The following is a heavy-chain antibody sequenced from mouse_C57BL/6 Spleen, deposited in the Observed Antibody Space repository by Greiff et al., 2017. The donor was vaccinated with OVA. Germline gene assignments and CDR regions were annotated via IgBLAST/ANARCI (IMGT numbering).Heavy chain of an antibody. D-gene: IGHD4-1*01. V-gene: IGHV3-6*01. CDR3: ARDTWDLYYFDY. CDR2: ISYDGSN. J-gene: IGHJ2*01. Sequence: VQLKESGPGLVKPSQSLSLTCSVTGYSITSGYYWNWIRQFPGNKLEWMGYISYDGSNNYNPSLKNRISITRDTSKNQFFLKLNSVTTEDTATYYCARDTWDLYYFDYWGQGTTLTVSS. CDR1: GYSITSGYY.